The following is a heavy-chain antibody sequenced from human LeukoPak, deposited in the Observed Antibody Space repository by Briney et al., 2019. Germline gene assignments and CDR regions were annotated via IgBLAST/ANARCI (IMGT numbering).Heavy chain of an antibody. CDR2: ISAYNGNT. V-gene: IGHV1-18*01. D-gene: IGHD2-2*01. J-gene: IGHJ3*02. CDR1: GYTFTSYG. Sequence: GASVKVSCKASGYTFTSYGISWVRQAPGQGLEWMGWISAYNGNTNYAQKLQGRVTMTTDTSTSTAYMELRSLRSDDTAVYYCARLGYCSSTSCPTGVDAFDIWGQGTMVTVSS. CDR3: ARLGYCSSTSCPTGVDAFDI.